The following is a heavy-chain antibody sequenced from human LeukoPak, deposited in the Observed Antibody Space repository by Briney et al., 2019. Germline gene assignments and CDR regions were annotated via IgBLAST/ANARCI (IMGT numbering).Heavy chain of an antibody. D-gene: IGHD3-9*01. CDR3: ARPPDILTGKNWFDP. V-gene: IGHV3-74*01. J-gene: IGHJ5*02. CDR2: INSDGTIT. CDR1: GFTFSTYW. Sequence: GGSLRLSCAASGFTFSTYWMHWVRQAPGKGLVWVSRINSDGTITDYADSVKGRVTISRDNAKSTLYLQMNSLRVEDTAVYYCARPPDILTGKNWFDPWGQGTLVTVSS.